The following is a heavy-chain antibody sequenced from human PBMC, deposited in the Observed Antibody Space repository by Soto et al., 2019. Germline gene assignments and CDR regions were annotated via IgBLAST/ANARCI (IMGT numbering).Heavy chain of an antibody. CDR3: ARHVSRSSNWDGPNWLDP. J-gene: IGHJ5*02. V-gene: IGHV4-39*01. Sequence: QLQLQESGPGLVKPSETLSLTCTVSGGSISSSSYYWVWIRQPPGKGLEWIGSIYYSGSTYYNPSSKSRDTISVDTSKHQFSLTLSSVAAADTAVYYCARHVSRSSNWDGPNWLDPWGQGNLVTVSS. D-gene: IGHD6-13*01. CDR1: GGSISSSSYY. CDR2: IYYSGST.